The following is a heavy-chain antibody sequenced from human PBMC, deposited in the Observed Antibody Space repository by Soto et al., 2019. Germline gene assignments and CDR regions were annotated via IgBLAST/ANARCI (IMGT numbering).Heavy chain of an antibody. CDR1: GFTFNFFG. D-gene: IGHD5-12*01. J-gene: IGHJ3*02. Sequence: QEQLVESGGGVVQAGRSLRLSCAASGFTFNFFGMHWVRQAPGKGLEWVAVISYDGREKYYADSVKGRFTMSRENSKNMVYLEMSSLRPEDTSVYYCAKERRYSFDAFDIWGHGTMVTVSS. CDR2: ISYDGREK. V-gene: IGHV3-30*18. CDR3: AKERRYSFDAFDI.